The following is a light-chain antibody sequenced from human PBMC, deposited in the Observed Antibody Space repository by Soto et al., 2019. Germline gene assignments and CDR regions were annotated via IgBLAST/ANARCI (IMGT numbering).Light chain of an antibody. CDR2: DAT. CDR3: QQRSNSRT. J-gene: IGKJ1*01. Sequence: EIVLTQSPATPSLSPGERTTLSCSASQSVSSYLAWYQQKPGQAPRLLIYDATNRATGIPARFSGSGSGTDFTLTISSLEPEHFAVYYCQQRSNSRTFGQGTKVEIK. CDR1: QSVSSY. V-gene: IGKV3-11*01.